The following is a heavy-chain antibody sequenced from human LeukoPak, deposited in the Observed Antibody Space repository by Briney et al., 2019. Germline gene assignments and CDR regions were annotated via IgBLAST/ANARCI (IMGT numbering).Heavy chain of an antibody. CDR3: ARQHSSGWYSKTYFDY. D-gene: IGHD6-19*01. J-gene: IGHJ4*02. CDR2: INHSGST. V-gene: IGHV4-34*01. Sequence: PSETLSLTCAVYGGSFSGYYWSWIRQPPGKGLEWIGKINHSGSTNYNPSLKSRVTISVDTSENQFSLKLSSVTAADTAVYYCARQHSSGWYSKTYFDYWGQGTLVTVSS. CDR1: GGSFSGYY.